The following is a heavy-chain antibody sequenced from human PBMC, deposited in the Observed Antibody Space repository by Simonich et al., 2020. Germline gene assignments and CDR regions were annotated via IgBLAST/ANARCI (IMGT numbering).Heavy chain of an antibody. CDR2: IYYSGST. CDR1: GGSISSYY. V-gene: IGHV4-59*08. CDR3: ARSLGYYYYYYGMDV. J-gene: IGHJ6*02. Sequence: QVQLQESGPGLVKPSETLSLTCTVSGGSISSYYGSWSRQPPGKGREWMGNIYYSGSTNYNPSLKSRVTISVDTSQNQCSLKLSSVTAADTAVDYCARSLGYYYYYYGMDVWGQGTTVTVSS. D-gene: IGHD1-26*01.